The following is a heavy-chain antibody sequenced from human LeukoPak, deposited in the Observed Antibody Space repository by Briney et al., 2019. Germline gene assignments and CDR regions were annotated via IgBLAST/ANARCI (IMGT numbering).Heavy chain of an antibody. D-gene: IGHD2-2*01. J-gene: IGHJ4*02. CDR1: GYIFSSYW. V-gene: IGHV5-51*01. Sequence: PGESLKISCKCSGYIFSSYWIAWVRQMPGKGLELMGINYPGGSDSRYSTPLQGPVTIQADKSITAASLQWSSLKASDTAMYYCARLGYCSGTSCYGVDYWGQGTLVTVSS. CDR2: NYPGGSDS. CDR3: ARLGYCSGTSCYGVDY.